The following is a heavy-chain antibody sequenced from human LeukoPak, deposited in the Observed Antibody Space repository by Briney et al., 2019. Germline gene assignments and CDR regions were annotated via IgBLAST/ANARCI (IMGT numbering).Heavy chain of an antibody. CDR1: GYTFTGYY. CDR3: ARGYYYDSSGYYCRY. Sequence: GASVKVSCKASGYTFTGYYIHWVRQAPGQGLEWMGWINPNSGGTNYAQKFQGRVTMTRDTSISTAYMELSRLRSDDTAVYYCARGYYYDSSGYYCRYWGQGTLVTVSS. CDR2: INPNSGGT. J-gene: IGHJ4*02. V-gene: IGHV1-2*02. D-gene: IGHD3-22*01.